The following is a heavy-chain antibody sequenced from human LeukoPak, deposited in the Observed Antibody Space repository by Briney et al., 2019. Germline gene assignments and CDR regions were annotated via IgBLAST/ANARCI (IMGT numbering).Heavy chain of an antibody. CDR1: GYSFPSYW. J-gene: IGHJ5*02. Sequence: GESLKISCKGSGYSFPSYWIGWVRQMPGKGLEWMGIIYPGDSDTRCSPSFQGQVTISADKSISTAYLQWSSLKASDTAMYYCARQSYSYYGSGSYDNWFDPWGQGTLVTVSS. CDR2: IYPGDSDT. CDR3: ARQSYSYYGSGSYDNWFDP. V-gene: IGHV5-51*01. D-gene: IGHD3-10*01.